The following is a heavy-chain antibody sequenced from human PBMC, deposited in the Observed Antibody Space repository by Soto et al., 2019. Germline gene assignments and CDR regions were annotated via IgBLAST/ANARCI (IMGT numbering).Heavy chain of an antibody. V-gene: IGHV4-59*01. D-gene: IGHD3-16*01. CDR2: IYYSGST. CDR3: AREKGSDYGTFDI. J-gene: IGHJ3*02. CDR1: GGSISSYY. Sequence: SETLSLTCTVSGGSISSYYWSWIRQPPGKGLEWIGYIYYSGSTNYNPSLKSRVTISVDTSKNQFSLKLSSVTAADTAVYYCAREKGSDYGTFDIWGQGTMVTVSS.